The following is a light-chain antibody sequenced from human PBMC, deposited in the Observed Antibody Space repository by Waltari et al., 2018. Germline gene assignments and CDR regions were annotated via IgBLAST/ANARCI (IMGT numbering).Light chain of an antibody. CDR1: DSNIGSKF. CDR2: RNN. J-gene: IGLJ3*02. V-gene: IGLV1-47*01. CDR3: ATWDDSLSGPV. Sequence: QSVLTQPPSASGTPGQLVTISCSGSDSNIGSKFVFWYQHVPGTGPKLLLYRNNQRPSGGSVRYSGTKSGTSASLAISGLRSEDEAQYYWATWDDSLSGPVFGGGTKLTVL.